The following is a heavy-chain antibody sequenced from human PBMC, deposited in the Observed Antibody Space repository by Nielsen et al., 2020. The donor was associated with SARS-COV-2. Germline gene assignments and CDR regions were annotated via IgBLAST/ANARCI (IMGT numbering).Heavy chain of an antibody. CDR3: AREAGDQDYFDY. V-gene: IGHV3-48*03. D-gene: IGHD3-10*01. CDR2: ISSSGSTM. CDR1: GFTLSSYE. J-gene: IGHJ4*02. Sequence: GESLKIPCAASGFTLSSYEMNWVRQAPGRGLEWVSYISSSGSTMYYADSVKGRFTISRDSAKNSLFLRMNSLRAEDTAVYYCAREAGDQDYFDYWGQGTLVTVSS.